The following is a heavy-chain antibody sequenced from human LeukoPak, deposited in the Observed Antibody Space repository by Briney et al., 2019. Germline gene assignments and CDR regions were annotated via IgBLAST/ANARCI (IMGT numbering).Heavy chain of an antibody. J-gene: IGHJ4*02. Sequence: PSETLSLTCTVSGGSISTYYWTWIRQPPGKGLEWIGYIYSSGSTNYNPSLKSRVTISVDTSNNQFSLRLSSVTAADTAVYYCARHETSSSWTSSFDYWGQGTLVTVSS. CDR1: GGSISTYY. CDR2: IYSSGST. D-gene: IGHD6-13*01. V-gene: IGHV4-59*08. CDR3: ARHETSSSWTSSFDY.